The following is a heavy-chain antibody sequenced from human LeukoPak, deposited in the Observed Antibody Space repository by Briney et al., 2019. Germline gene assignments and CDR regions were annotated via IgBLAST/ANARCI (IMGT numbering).Heavy chain of an antibody. CDR2: IYSGGST. CDR1: GVTVGSSY. V-gene: IGHV3-66*02. CDR3: ARESNYDY. J-gene: IGHJ4*02. Sequence: GGSLRLSCAVSGVTVGSSYMSWVRQAPGKGLEWVSVIYSGGSTYYADSVKGRFTIARDNSKNTLYLQMNSLRAEDTAVYYCARESNYDYWGQGALVTVSS.